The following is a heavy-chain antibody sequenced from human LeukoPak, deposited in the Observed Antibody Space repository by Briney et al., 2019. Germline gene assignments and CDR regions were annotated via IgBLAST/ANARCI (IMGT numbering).Heavy chain of an antibody. Sequence: GGSLRLSCTASGFTFGDYAMSWVRQAPGKGLEWVGFIRSKAYSGTTEYAASVKGRFTISRDDSKSIAYLQMNSLKTEDTAVYYCTRSLGYCSGGSCYFGYYYYYGMDVWGQGTTVTVSS. CDR2: IRSKAYSGTT. D-gene: IGHD2-15*01. J-gene: IGHJ6*02. CDR1: GFTFGDYA. CDR3: TRSLGYCSGGSCYFGYYYYYGMDV. V-gene: IGHV3-49*04.